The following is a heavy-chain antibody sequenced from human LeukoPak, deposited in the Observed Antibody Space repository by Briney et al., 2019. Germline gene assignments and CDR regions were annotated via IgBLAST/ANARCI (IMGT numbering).Heavy chain of an antibody. Sequence: SETLSLTCTVSGASITSFHWTWIRQPAGKGLEWIGLIYSSGSTIYNPSLQSRVAMSVDMTKNQLSLNLSSVTAADTAMYSCGRKDGDYWGQGTLVTVSS. CDR2: IYSSGST. J-gene: IGHJ4*02. CDR3: GRKDGDY. CDR1: GASITSFH. V-gene: IGHV4-4*07. D-gene: IGHD6-6*01.